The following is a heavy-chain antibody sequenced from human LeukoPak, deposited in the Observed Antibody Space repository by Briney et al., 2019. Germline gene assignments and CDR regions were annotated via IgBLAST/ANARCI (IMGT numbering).Heavy chain of an antibody. CDR3: ARGYSSGWYLFDY. CDR1: GGTFSNYA. V-gene: IGHV1-69*04. D-gene: IGHD6-19*01. J-gene: IGHJ4*02. Sequence: ASVKVSCKASGGTFSNYAFTWVRQAHGQGLEWMGRIIPMLGITNYAQTFQGRVTITADKSTSTAYMELSSLRSEDTAVYYCARGYSSGWYLFDYWGQGTLVTVSS. CDR2: IIPMLGIT.